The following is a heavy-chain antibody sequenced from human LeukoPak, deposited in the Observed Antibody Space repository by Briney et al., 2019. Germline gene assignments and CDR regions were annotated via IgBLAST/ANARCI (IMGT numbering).Heavy chain of an antibody. Sequence: SETLSLTCAVSGNSISSGYYWGWIRQPPGKGLEWIGRVYHSGSTYYNPSLKSRVTISVDTSKNQFSLKLSSVTAADTAVYYCARGSGSYSSGYWGQGTLVTVSS. D-gene: IGHD1-26*01. J-gene: IGHJ4*02. CDR1: GNSISSGYY. CDR3: ARGSGSYSSGY. V-gene: IGHV4-38-2*01. CDR2: VYHSGST.